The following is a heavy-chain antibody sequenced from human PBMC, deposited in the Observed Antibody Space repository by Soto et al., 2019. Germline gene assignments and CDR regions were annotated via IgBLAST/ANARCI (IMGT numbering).Heavy chain of an antibody. V-gene: IGHV4-39*01. CDR1: GGSISSSSYY. CDR2: IYYSGST. Sequence: SETLSLTCTVSGGSISSSSYYWGWIRQPPGKGLEWIGTIYYSGSTCYNPSLKSRVTISVDTSKNQFSLKLRSVTAADTAVYYCARQVWNTFLFDYWGQGTLVTVSS. CDR3: ARQVWNTFLFDY. J-gene: IGHJ4*02. D-gene: IGHD3-16*01.